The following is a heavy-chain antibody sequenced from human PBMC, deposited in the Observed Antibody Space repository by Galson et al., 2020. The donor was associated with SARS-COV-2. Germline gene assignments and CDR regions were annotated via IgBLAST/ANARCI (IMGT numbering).Heavy chain of an antibody. V-gene: IGHV4-34*01. J-gene: IGHJ6*03. CDR1: GGSFSGYS. D-gene: IGHD3-10*01. CDR3: ARGHRGVVPSPVLGLGPFYSYYYMDV. CDR2: VNVGGNT. Sequence: SETLSLTCAVYGGSFSGYSWTWIRLPPGKGLEWIGEVNVGGNTNYSPSLRSRVTVSADPSKNQFSLNLRSVTAADTALYYCARGHRGVVPSPVLGLGPFYSYYYMDVWATGTTVTVSS.